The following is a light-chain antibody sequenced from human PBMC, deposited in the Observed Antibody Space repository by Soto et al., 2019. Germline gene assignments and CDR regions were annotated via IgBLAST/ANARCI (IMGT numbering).Light chain of an antibody. V-gene: IGKV1-39*01. CDR2: SAS. CDR1: QYISNY. J-gene: IGKJ1*01. CDR3: QSTYILPWT. Sequence: DIQVTQSPPSLSASVGDRVTITCRTSQYISNYLNWYQHKAGKAPQLLIYSASTLQIGVPSRFSGSGSGTEFTLTITTLQPDDYASYYCQSTYILPWTFGQGTKVETK.